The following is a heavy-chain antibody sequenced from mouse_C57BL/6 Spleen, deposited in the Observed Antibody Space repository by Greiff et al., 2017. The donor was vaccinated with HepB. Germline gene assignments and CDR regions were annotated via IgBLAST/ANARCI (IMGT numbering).Heavy chain of an antibody. D-gene: IGHD2-4*01. CDR2: ISSGSSTI. CDR3: ARGRDYDDGMDY. J-gene: IGHJ4*01. CDR1: GFTFSDYG. V-gene: IGHV5-17*01. Sequence: EVHLVESGGGLVKPGGSLKLSCAASGFTFSDYGMHWVRQAPEKGLEWVAYISSGSSTIYYADTVKGRFTISRDNAKNTLFLQMTSLRSEDTAMYYCARGRDYDDGMDYWGQGTSVTVSS.